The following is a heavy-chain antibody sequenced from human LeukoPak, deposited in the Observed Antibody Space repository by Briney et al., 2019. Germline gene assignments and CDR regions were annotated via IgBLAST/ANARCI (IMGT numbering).Heavy chain of an antibody. V-gene: IGHV3-30*02. D-gene: IGHD2-2*01. CDR3: AKPGMPAALYYYMDV. CDR1: GFTFSTYG. CDR2: IRYDGSNE. Sequence: GGSLRLSCAASGFTFSTYGMHWVRQAPGKGLEWVAFIRYDGSNEYYADSVKGRFTISRDNSKNTLYLQMNSLRTEDTAVYYCAKPGMPAALYYYMDVWGKGTTVTISS. J-gene: IGHJ6*03.